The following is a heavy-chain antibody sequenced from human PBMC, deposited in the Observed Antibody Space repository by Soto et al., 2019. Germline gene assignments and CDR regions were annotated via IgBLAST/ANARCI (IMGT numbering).Heavy chain of an antibody. CDR2: IYPGDSDS. D-gene: IGHD3-22*01. V-gene: IGHV5-51*01. CDR3: ARGTPDYYDSSGYYRYDY. CDR1: GYSFTSYW. Sequence: PGASLTISCKGSGYSFTSYWIGWVREMAGKGLEWTGIIYPGDSDSSYSPSSPGKVTISADKSISTAYLPWSILKASDTAMYYCARGTPDYYDSSGYYRYDYWGQGTLVTVSS. J-gene: IGHJ4*02.